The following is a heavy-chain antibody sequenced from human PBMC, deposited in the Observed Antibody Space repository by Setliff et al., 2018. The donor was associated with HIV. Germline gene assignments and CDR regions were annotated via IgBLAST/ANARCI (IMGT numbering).Heavy chain of an antibody. CDR2: IRTSSNYI. V-gene: IGHV3-21*01. Sequence: GGSLRLSCAASGFTFSSYSMNWARQAPGKGLEWVSSIRTSSNYIYYADSVKGRFTISRDNAKNSLYLQMNRLRAEDTAVYYWARARGGGAFDIWGQGTMVTVSS. D-gene: IGHD3-10*01. CDR1: GFTFSSYS. CDR3: ARARGGGAFDI. J-gene: IGHJ3*02.